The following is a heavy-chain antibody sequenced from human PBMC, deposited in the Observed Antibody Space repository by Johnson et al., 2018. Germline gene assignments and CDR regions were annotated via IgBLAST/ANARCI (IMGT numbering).Heavy chain of an antibody. V-gene: IGHV3-30*18. Sequence: QLVESGGGVVQPGTSLRLSCAASGFIFSNYDIHWVRQAPGKGLEWVSVISFDGKVSYYTESMKGRFTISRDNSKSTAYLQIDTLRADDTAMYYCANGPLIGGDIAEFHHWGQGTLVTVSS. CDR2: ISFDGKVS. CDR3: ANGPLIGGDIAEFHH. J-gene: IGHJ1*01. CDR1: GFIFSNYD. D-gene: IGHD2-15*01.